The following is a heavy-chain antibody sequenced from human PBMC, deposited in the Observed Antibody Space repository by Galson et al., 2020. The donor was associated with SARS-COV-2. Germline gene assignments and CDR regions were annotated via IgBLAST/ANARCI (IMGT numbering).Heavy chain of an antibody. J-gene: IGHJ4*02. CDR2: GTT. Sequence: GTTNYNPSLKSRVTISVDTSRNRFSLTLSSVTVADTAVYYCARYTTSSVAFDFWGQGALVTVSS. D-gene: IGHD2-2*02. V-gene: IGHV4-4*09. CDR3: ARYTTSSVAFDF.